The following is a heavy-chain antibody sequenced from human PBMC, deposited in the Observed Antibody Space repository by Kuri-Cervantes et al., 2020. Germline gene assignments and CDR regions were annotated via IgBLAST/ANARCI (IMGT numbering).Heavy chain of an antibody. D-gene: IGHD2-2*01. CDR1: GYTFTGYY. J-gene: IGHJ4*02. CDR2: INPNSGGT. Sequence: ASVKVSCKASGYTFTGYYMHWVRQAPGQGLEWMGWINPNSGGTNYAQKFQGWVTMTRDTSISTAYLQWSSLKASDTAMYYCARYEVAGGIVVGPVHWGQGTLVTVSS. V-gene: IGHV1-2*04. CDR3: ARYEVAGGIVVGPVH.